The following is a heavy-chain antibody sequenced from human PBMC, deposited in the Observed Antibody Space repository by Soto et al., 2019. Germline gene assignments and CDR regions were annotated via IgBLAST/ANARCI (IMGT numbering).Heavy chain of an antibody. CDR2: TYYRSKWYN. CDR3: ARDRGSPDIVVVVAATLSPNWFDP. Sequence: PSQTLSLTCAISGDSVSSNNAAWNWIRQSPSRGLEWLGRTYYRSKWYNDYAVSVKSRITINPDTSKNQFSLQLNSVTPEDTAVYYCARDRGSPDIVVVVAATLSPNWFDPWGQGTLVTVSS. D-gene: IGHD2-15*01. CDR1: GDSVSSNNAA. V-gene: IGHV6-1*01. J-gene: IGHJ5*02.